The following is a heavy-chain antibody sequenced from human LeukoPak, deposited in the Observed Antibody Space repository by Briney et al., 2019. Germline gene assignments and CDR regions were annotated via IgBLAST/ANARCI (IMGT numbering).Heavy chain of an antibody. CDR2: ISGSGGST. D-gene: IGHD1-26*01. CDR1: GFTFSSYA. J-gene: IGHJ4*02. CDR3: AKDSFVATTSYLDS. Sequence: GGSLRLSCAASGFTFSSYAMSWVRQAPGKGLEWVSAISGSGGSTYYADSVKGRFTVSRDNSKSSLYLHLNSLTPEDTAFYYCAKDSFVATTSYLDSWGQGTLVTVSS. V-gene: IGHV3-23*01.